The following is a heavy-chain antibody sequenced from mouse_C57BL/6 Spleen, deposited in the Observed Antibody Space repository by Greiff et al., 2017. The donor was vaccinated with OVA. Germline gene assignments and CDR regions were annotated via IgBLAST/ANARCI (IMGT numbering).Heavy chain of an antibody. CDR1: GYTFTSYW. J-gene: IGHJ4*01. CDR3: ARRDYYYGSSDAMDY. V-gene: IGHV1-55*01. D-gene: IGHD1-1*01. Sequence: VQLQQPGAELVKPGASVKMSCKASGYTFTSYWITWVKQRPGQGLEWIGDIYPGSGSTNYNEKFKSKATLTVDTSSSTAYMQLSSLTSEDSAVYYCARRDYYYGSSDAMDYWGQGTSVTVSS. CDR2: IYPGSGST.